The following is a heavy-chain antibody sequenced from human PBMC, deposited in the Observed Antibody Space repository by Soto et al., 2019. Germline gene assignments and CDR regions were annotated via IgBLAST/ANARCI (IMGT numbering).Heavy chain of an antibody. Sequence: EVQLVESGGGLVQPGGSLRLSCAATGFTFSSFWMGWVRQAPGKGLEGVANIKQDGSERYLVDSVEGRFTISRDNAQNSVYLHMNNLRAEDTAIYYSVRSVKGSRWGQGTMVIVSS. CDR1: GFTFSSFW. CDR2: IKQDGSER. V-gene: IGHV3-7*05. D-gene: IGHD6-19*01. J-gene: IGHJ4*02. CDR3: VRSVKGSR.